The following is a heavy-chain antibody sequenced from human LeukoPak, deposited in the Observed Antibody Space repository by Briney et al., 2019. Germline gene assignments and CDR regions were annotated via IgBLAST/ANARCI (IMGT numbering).Heavy chain of an antibody. CDR3: AKTTVVTGYWYFDL. J-gene: IGHJ2*01. D-gene: IGHD4-23*01. Sequence: PGGSLRLSCAASGFTFRSYSMHWVRQAPGKGLEWLSFISTSSSTIHYADSVKGRFTISRDNAKSSLYLQMNSLRDEDTAVYYCAKTTVVTGYWYFDLWGRGTLVTVSS. CDR2: ISTSSSTI. CDR1: GFTFRSYS. V-gene: IGHV3-48*02.